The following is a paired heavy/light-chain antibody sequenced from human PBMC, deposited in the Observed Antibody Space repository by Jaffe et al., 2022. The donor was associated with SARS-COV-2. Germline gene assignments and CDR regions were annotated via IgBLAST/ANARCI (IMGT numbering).Light chain of an antibody. V-gene: IGKV3-11*01. J-gene: IGKJ4*01. CDR2: DAS. CDR3: QHRGS. Sequence: EIVLTQSPATLSLSPGERATLSCRAGQSVTNYLAWYQQKPGQPPRLLIYDASSRATGIPARFSGSGSGTDFTLTISSLEPEDFAVYYCQHRGSFGGGTKVEIK. CDR1: QSVTNY.
Heavy chain of an antibody. Sequence: DVQLEESGGDLVQPGGSLRLSCVASGFTFSRYWMTWVRQAPGKGLERVAAMNQGGGEMFYADSMKGRFTISRDNAKNSLFLHMSSLGAEDTAVYFCTRVYGSYGVMDVWGQGTTVTVSS. V-gene: IGHV3-7*03. D-gene: IGHD2-15*01. CDR3: TRVYGSYGVMDV. CDR1: GFTFSRYW. CDR2: MNQGGGEM. J-gene: IGHJ6*02.